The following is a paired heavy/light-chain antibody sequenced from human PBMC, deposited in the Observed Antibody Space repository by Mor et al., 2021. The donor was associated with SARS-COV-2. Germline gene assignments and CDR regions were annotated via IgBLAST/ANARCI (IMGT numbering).Heavy chain of an antibody. CDR3: ARALGYCSSTSCSDLGV. D-gene: IGHD2-2*01. V-gene: IGHV3-74*01. Sequence: EVQLVESGGGLVQPGGSLRLSCAVSGFTFTSYWMHWVRQAPGKGLVWVSRINSDGSSTNYADSVKGRFTISRDNAKNTLYLEMSSLRAEDTAVYYCARALGYCSSTSCSDLGVWGQGTLVTVSS. CDR1: GFTFTSYW. J-gene: IGHJ4*02. CDR2: INSDGSST.
Light chain of an antibody. V-gene: IGLV1-51*01. J-gene: IGLJ3*02. CDR2: DNN. CDR3: GTWDSSLSAWV. CDR1: SSNIGNNY. Sequence: QSVLTQPPSVSAAPGQKVTISCSGSSSNIGNNYVSWYQQVPGTAPKLLIYDNNKRPSGIPDRFSGSKSGTSATLGITGLQTGDEADYYCGTWDSSLSAWVFGGGTKLTVL.